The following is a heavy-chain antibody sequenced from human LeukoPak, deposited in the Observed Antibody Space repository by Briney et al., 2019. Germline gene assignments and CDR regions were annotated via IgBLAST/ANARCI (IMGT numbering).Heavy chain of an antibody. V-gene: IGHV4-34*01. CDR1: GGSFSGYY. CDR2: INRSGST. Sequence: SETLSLTCAVYGGSFSGYYWSWIRQPPGKGLEWIGEINRSGSTNYNPSLKSRVTISVDTSKNQFSLKLSSVTAADTAVYYCARGGPGGSGSYYNPRYYGMDVWGKGTTVTVSS. J-gene: IGHJ6*04. CDR3: ARGGPGGSGSYYNPRYYGMDV. D-gene: IGHD3-10*01.